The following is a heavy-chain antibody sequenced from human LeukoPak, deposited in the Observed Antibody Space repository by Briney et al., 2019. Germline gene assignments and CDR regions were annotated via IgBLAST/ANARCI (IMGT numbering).Heavy chain of an antibody. CDR3: ARTTKTGDRDY. CDR1: GGSISSGGYY. CDR2: IYYSGST. V-gene: IGHV4-31*03. D-gene: IGHD7-27*01. J-gene: IGHJ4*02. Sequence: SETLFLTCTVSGGSISSGGYYWSWIRQHPGKGLEWIGYIYYSGSTYYNPSLKSRVTISVDTSKNQFSLKLSSVTAADTAVYYCARTTKTGDRDYWGQGTLVTVSS.